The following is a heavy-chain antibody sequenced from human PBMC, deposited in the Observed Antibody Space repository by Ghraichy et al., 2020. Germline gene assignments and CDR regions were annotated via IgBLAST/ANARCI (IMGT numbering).Heavy chain of an antibody. CDR1: GFTFSNAW. Sequence: GGSLRLSCAASGFTFSNAWMSWVRQAPGKGLEWVGRIKSKTDGGTTDYAAPVKGRFTISRDDSKNTLYLQMNSLKTEDTAVYYCTTASRIADYYYYYYGMDVWGQGTTVTVSS. CDR2: IKSKTDGGTT. D-gene: IGHD6-13*01. V-gene: IGHV3-15*01. J-gene: IGHJ6*02. CDR3: TTASRIADYYYYYYGMDV.